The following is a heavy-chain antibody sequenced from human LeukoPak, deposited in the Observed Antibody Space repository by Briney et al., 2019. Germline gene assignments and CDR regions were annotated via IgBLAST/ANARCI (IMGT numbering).Heavy chain of an antibody. CDR3: ATITGSPDY. Sequence: GGSLRLSCAASGFTINKYGIHWVRQAPGKGLEWVALISHDGENKFYADSVRGRFTISRDNSKNTVYLQMGSLRAEDTSLYYCATITGSPDYWGQGSLVTVSS. V-gene: IGHV3-30*02. J-gene: IGHJ4*02. CDR2: ISHDGENK. CDR1: GFTINKYG. D-gene: IGHD1-20*01.